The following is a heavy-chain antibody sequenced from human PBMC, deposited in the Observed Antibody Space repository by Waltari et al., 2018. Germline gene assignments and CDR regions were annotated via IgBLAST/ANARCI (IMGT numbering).Heavy chain of an antibody. CDR1: GYTFTSYG. CDR3: ARVYQLLSPDDY. Sequence: QVQLVQSGAEVKKPGASVKVSCKASGYTFTSYGISWVRQAPGQGLEWMGWGSAYNGNTNYAQKFQGRVTMTRDTSISTAYMELSRLRSDDTAVYYCARVYQLLSPDDYWGQGTLVTVSS. CDR2: GSAYNGNT. V-gene: IGHV1-18*01. D-gene: IGHD2-2*01. J-gene: IGHJ4*02.